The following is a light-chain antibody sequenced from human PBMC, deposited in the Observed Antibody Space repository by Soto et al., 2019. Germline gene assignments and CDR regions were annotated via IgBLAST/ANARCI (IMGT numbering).Light chain of an antibody. CDR3: QQYNSWPPWT. J-gene: IGKJ1*01. CDR1: QSVSSK. Sequence: EIVMTQSPATLSLSPGQRATLSCRASQSVSSKLAWYQQRPGQAPRLLIYSASTRATGIPARFSGSGSGTEFTLTISSLQSEDFAVYYCQQYNSWPPWTFGQGTKVDIK. CDR2: SAS. V-gene: IGKV3-15*01.